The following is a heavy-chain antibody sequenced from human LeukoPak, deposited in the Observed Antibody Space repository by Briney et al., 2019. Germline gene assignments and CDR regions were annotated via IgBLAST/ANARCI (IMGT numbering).Heavy chain of an antibody. D-gene: IGHD5-18*01. J-gene: IGHJ4*02. CDR3: ARAGTAMDLDY. CDR1: GGSISSGGYY. V-gene: IGHV4-30-2*01. Sequence: SETLSLTCTVSGGSISSGGYYWSWIRQPPGKGLEWIGYIYHSGSTYYNPSLKSRVTISVDTSKNQFSLKLSSVTAADTAVYYCARAGTAMDLDYWGQGTLVTVSS. CDR2: IYHSGST.